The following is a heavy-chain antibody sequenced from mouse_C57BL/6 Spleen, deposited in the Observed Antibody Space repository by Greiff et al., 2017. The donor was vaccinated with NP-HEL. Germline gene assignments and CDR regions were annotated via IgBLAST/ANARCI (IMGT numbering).Heavy chain of an antibody. CDR1: GYTFTDYY. J-gene: IGHJ4*01. CDR2: INPNNGGT. CDR3: ARGGIFAYYSNYYAMDY. Sequence: EVQLQQSGPELVKPGASVKISCKASGYTFTDYYMNWVKQSHGKSLEWIGDINPNNGGTSYNQKFKGKAQLTVDKSSSTAYMELRSLTSEDSAVDYCARGGIFAYYSNYYAMDYWGQGTSVTVSS. D-gene: IGHD2-5*01. V-gene: IGHV1-26*01.